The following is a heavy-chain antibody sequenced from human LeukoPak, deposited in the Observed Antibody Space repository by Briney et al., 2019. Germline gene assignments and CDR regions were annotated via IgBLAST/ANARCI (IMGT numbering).Heavy chain of an antibody. D-gene: IGHD3-3*01. CDR2: IYTTGNT. CDR3: ARGGTRITIVGVVINDFDY. V-gene: IGHV4-4*07. J-gene: IGHJ4*02. Sequence: PSETLSLTCSVSGGSISNYYWSWIRQPAGKGREWIGRIYTTGNTDYNPSLKSRVTMSVDTSKNQFSLNLSSVTAADTAVYYCARGGTRITIVGVVINDFDYWGQGTLVTVSS. CDR1: GGSISNYY.